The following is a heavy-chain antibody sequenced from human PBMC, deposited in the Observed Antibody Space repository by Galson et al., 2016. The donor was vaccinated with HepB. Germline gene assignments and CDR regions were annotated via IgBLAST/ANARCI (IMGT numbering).Heavy chain of an antibody. CDR3: ATEGLVRRIFDP. CDR2: ISTRRTT. V-gene: IGHV3-23*01. Sequence: SLRLSCAASGFVSSNFGLSWVRQAPGKGLEWVASISTRRTTYYSDSVQGRVTISKENSTNTLYLQMNDLRAEDTAVYYCATEGLVRRIFDPWGQGTLLTVPS. CDR1: GFVSSNFG. D-gene: IGHD1-1*01. J-gene: IGHJ5*02.